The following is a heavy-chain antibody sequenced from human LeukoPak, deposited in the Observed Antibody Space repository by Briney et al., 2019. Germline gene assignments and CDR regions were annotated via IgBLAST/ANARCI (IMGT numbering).Heavy chain of an antibody. V-gene: IGHV3-9*03. CDR2: ISWNSGSI. J-gene: IGHJ3*02. CDR1: GFTFDGYA. D-gene: IGHD2-21*01. Sequence: PGGSLRLSCAASGFTFDGYAMHWVRQAPGKGLEWVSGISWNSGSIGYADSVKGRFTIPRDNAKNSLYLQMNSLRAEDMALYYCAKDMSFRLLLGAFDIWGQGTMVTVSS. CDR3: AKDMSFRLLLGAFDI.